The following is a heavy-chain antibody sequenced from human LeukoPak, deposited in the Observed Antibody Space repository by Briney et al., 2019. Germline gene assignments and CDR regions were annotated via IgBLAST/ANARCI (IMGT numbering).Heavy chain of an antibody. D-gene: IGHD3-3*01. CDR3: TTRSGDFWSGFVN. CDR1: GSSLSELS. CDR2: FDPEEAKM. Sequence: ASVTVSCKVSGSSLSELSIQWVRQAPGKGLGCVGGFDPEEAKMVYAQNFQGRVTMTEDTSTQTAYMELSGLTSGDTAVYYCTTRSGDFWSGFVNWGQGTLVTVSS. V-gene: IGHV1-24*01. J-gene: IGHJ4*02.